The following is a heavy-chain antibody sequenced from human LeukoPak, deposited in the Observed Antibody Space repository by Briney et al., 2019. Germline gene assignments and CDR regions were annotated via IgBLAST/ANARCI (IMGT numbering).Heavy chain of an antibody. V-gene: IGHV4-39*07. CDR2: IFYSGST. Sequence: SETLSLTCTVAGVSISTSNYCWGRLRQPPGKGLEWIVNIFYSGSTYYGRARKRQLTKTLNTSRNQFSLTLNSVTAAATAVYYCAKSNGYGLIDIWGQGTMVTVSS. J-gene: IGHJ3*02. D-gene: IGHD3-10*01. CDR3: AKSNGYGLIDI. CDR1: GVSISTSNYC.